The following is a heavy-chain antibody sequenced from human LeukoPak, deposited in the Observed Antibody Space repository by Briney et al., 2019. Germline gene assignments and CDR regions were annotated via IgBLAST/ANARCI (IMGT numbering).Heavy chain of an antibody. CDR3: ARARGGITDY. CDR2: INHSGST. CDR1: GGSFSGYY. D-gene: IGHD1-14*01. J-gene: IGHJ4*02. Sequence: SETLSLTCAVYGGSFSGYYWSWIRQPPGKGLEWIGEINHSGSTNYNPSFKSRVTISVDTSKNQFSLKLSSVTAADTAVYYCARARGGITDYWGQGTLVTVSS. V-gene: IGHV4-34*01.